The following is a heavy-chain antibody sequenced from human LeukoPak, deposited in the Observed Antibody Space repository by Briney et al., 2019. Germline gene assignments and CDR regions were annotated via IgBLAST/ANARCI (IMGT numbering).Heavy chain of an antibody. Sequence: PSETLSLTCTVSGGSISSGGYYWSWIRQHPGTGLEWIGYIYYSGSTYYNPSLKSRVTISVDTSKNQISLKLSSVTAADTAVYYCARGPFYPYYYDSSGYYDYWGQGTLVTVSS. CDR1: GGSISSGGYY. CDR3: ARGPFYPYYYDSSGYYDY. CDR2: IYYSGST. D-gene: IGHD3-22*01. J-gene: IGHJ4*02. V-gene: IGHV4-31*03.